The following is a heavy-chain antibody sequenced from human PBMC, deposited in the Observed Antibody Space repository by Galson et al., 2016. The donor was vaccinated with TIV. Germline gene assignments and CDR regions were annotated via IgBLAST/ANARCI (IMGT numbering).Heavy chain of an antibody. CDR1: GFTFSTYW. CDR2: INRERSTT. D-gene: IGHD2-2*01. V-gene: IGHV3-74*03. CDR3: AREGYCSSNSCYPDY. Sequence: SLRLSCAGSGFTFSTYWMQWVRQASGKGLVWVSRINRERSTTTYADSVKGRFTISRDNAKNTLYLQMNSLRDDDTAVYYCAREGYCSSNSCYPDYWGQGSLVTVSS. J-gene: IGHJ4*02.